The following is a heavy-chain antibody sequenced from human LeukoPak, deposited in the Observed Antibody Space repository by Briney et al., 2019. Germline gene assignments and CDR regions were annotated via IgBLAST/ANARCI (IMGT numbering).Heavy chain of an antibody. J-gene: IGHJ4*01. CDR3: GKLATAVVTSRFDS. Sequence: GGSLRLSCAASGFSFSNFAMSWVRQAPARGPEWVSGISGSAGGIYHADSVKGRFTISRDNSKDTLYLQMNSLSAEDTAVYYCGKLATAVVTSRFDSWGQGALVTVSS. CDR1: GFSFSNFA. D-gene: IGHD5-18*01. CDR2: ISGSAGGI. V-gene: IGHV3-23*01.